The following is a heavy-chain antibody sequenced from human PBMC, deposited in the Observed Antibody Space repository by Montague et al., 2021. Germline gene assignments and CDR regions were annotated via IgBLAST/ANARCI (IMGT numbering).Heavy chain of an antibody. V-gene: IGHV4-4*02. Sequence: SETLSLTCTVSGDSISSKYFWSWVRQPLGKRLEWIGEIYHWTTSYSPSLKGRLTVSMDTSKNQFSLKLSSVTAADTAIYYCAVGSESAWDLFDHWGQGILVTVSS. CDR3: AVGSESAWDLFDH. CDR2: IYHWTT. CDR1: GDSISSKYF. J-gene: IGHJ4*02. D-gene: IGHD1-26*01.